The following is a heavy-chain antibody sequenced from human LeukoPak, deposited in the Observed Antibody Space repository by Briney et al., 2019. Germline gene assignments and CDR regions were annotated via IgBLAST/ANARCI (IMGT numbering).Heavy chain of an antibody. Sequence: SETLSLTCTVSGGSLSNYYWSWIRQPPGKGLEWIGYVYSTGNTNYNPSLKSRVTISVDTSKNQFSLKLSSVTAADTAMYYCARNYYGTGWAFDIWGQGTMVTVS. D-gene: IGHD3-10*01. V-gene: IGHV4-59*01. CDR2: VYSTGNT. J-gene: IGHJ3*02. CDR1: GGSLSNYY. CDR3: ARNYYGTGWAFDI.